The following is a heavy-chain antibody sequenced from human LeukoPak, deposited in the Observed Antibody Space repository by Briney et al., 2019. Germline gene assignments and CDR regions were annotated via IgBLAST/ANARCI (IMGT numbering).Heavy chain of an antibody. J-gene: IGHJ4*02. CDR2: IYYSGST. CDR1: GGSISSYY. Sequence: SETLSLTCTVSGGSISSYYWSWIRQPPGKGLEWIGYIYYSGSTNYNPSLKSRVTISVDTSKNQFPLKLSSVTAADTAVYYCASGGSSGYFLLDYWGQGTLVTVSS. V-gene: IGHV4-59*01. D-gene: IGHD3-22*01. CDR3: ASGGSSGYFLLDY.